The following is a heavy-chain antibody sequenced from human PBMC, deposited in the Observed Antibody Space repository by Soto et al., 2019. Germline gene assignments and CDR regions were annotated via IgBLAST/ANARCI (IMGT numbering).Heavy chain of an antibody. Sequence: PGGSLRLSCAASGFTFSSYGMHWVRQAPGKGLEWVAVISYDGSNKYYADSVKGRVTISVDTSKNQFSLKLSSVTAADTAVYYCARSYRRYCSGGSCYSYYYYYMDVWGKGTTVTVSS. CDR2: ISYDGSNK. J-gene: IGHJ6*03. CDR3: ARSYRRYCSGGSCYSYYYYYMDV. V-gene: IGHV3-30*03. D-gene: IGHD2-15*01. CDR1: GFTFSSYG.